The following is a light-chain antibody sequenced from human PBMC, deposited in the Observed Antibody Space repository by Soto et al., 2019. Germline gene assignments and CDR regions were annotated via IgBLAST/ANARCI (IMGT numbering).Light chain of an antibody. V-gene: IGKV3-15*01. Sequence: EVVSSQPAGTLFVSQGERATLSCRASQNVRSNLAWYQQKVGQVPRLLIRDASTRATGVPDRFSGSGSGTEFTLTISSLQSEDSAVYYCHQYNNWPPVTFGGVTKVDI. CDR3: HQYNNWPPVT. CDR2: DAS. CDR1: QNVRSN. J-gene: IGKJ4*01.